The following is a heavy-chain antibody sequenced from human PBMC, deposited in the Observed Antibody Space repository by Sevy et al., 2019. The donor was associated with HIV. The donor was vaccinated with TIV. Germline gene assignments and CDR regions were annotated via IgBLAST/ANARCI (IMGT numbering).Heavy chain of an antibody. Sequence: SGPTLVKPTQTLTLTCTFSGFSLSASGVSVGWIRQPPGKALEWLALFYWDDDKRYSPSLKSRLTITKDTSKNQVVLTMTNMDPVDTATYYCARRQQEELANDAFDIWGQGTMVTVSS. CDR1: GFSLSASGVS. D-gene: IGHD1-26*01. CDR3: ARRQQEELANDAFDI. V-gene: IGHV2-5*02. J-gene: IGHJ3*02. CDR2: FYWDDDK.